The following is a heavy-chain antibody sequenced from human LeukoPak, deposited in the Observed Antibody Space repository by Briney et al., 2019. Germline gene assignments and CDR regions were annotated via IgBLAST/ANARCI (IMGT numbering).Heavy chain of an antibody. CDR2: FSGSGGST. CDR3: ARDGRYYDFWSGPGAYYFDY. D-gene: IGHD3-3*01. V-gene: IGHV3-23*01. J-gene: IGHJ4*02. CDR1: GFTFSSYA. Sequence: GGSLRLSCAASGFTFSSYAMSWVRQAPGKGLECISGFSGSGGSTYYADSVKGRFTISRDNSKNTLYLQMNSLRAEDTAVYYCARDGRYYDFWSGPGAYYFDYWGQGTLVTVSS.